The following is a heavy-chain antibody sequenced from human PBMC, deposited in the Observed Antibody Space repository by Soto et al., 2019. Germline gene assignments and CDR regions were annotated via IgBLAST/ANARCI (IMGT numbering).Heavy chain of an antibody. CDR2: MNPNSGNT. CDR1: GYTFTSYD. V-gene: IGHV1-8*01. Sequence: GASVKVSCKASGYTFTSYDINWVRQATGQGLEWMGWMNPNSGNTGYAQKFQGRVTINPDTSKNQFSLQLNSVTPEDTAVYYCVRFSDGMDVWGQGTTVTVSS. D-gene: IGHD3-3*01. J-gene: IGHJ6*02. CDR3: VRFSDGMDV.